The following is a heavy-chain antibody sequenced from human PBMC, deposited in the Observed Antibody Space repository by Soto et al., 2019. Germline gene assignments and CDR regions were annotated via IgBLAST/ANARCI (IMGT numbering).Heavy chain of an antibody. CDR2: LVYDGSKK. J-gene: IGHJ6*03. Sequence: GGSLXLSXXXSXXXXXXXXXXXXXQAPGXGXEWVXXLVYDGSKKKYADSVKGRFTISRDNSKNTLYLQMNSLRAEDTAVYYCAKDPNADDDDYYYMDVWGKGTTVTVSS. CDR3: AKDPNADDDDYYYMDV. CDR1: XXXXXXXX. D-gene: IGHD1-1*01. V-gene: IGHV3-30*18.